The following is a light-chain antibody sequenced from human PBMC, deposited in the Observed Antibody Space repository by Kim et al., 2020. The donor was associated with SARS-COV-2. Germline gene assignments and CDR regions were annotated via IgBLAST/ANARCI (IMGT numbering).Light chain of an antibody. CDR3: QSYDSSLSAWV. Sequence: QRVTISCTGSSSNIGAGYDVHWYQQLPGTAPKLLIYGNTNRPSGDPDRFSGSKSDTSASLAITGLQAEDEADYYCQSYDSSLSAWVFGGGTQLTVL. V-gene: IGLV1-40*01. CDR1: SSNIGAGYD. CDR2: GNT. J-gene: IGLJ3*02.